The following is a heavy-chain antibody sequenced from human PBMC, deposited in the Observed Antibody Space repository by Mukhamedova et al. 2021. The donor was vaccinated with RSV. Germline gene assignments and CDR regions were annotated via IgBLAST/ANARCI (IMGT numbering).Heavy chain of an antibody. CDR2: GDT. V-gene: IGHV3-13*01. D-gene: IGHD1-1*01. CDR3: ARGQLALYYGMDV. J-gene: IGHJ6*02. Sequence: GDTYYPGPVKGRFTISRENATNSLYLQMNSLRAGDTAVYYCARGQLALYYGMDVWGQGTTVTVSS.